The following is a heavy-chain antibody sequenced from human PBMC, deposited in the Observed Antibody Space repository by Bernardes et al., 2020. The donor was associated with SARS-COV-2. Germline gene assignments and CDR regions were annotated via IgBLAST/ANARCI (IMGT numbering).Heavy chain of an antibody. CDR1: GGSISSGSYY. CDR2: IYTSGST. CDR3: ARSPSVDTAMVSYYYGMDV. J-gene: IGHJ6*02. V-gene: IGHV4-61*02. D-gene: IGHD5-18*01. Sequence: TLSLTCTVSGGSISSGSYYWSWIRQPAGKGLEWIGRIYTSGSTNYNPSLKSRVTISVDTSKNQFSLKLSSVTAADTAVYYCARSPSVDTAMVSYYYGMDVWGQGTTVTVSS.